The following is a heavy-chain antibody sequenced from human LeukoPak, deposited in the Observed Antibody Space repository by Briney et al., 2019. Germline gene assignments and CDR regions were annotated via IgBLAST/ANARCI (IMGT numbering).Heavy chain of an antibody. CDR3: ARDVAAAGTDPNFDY. V-gene: IGHV1-18*01. CDR1: GYTFTSYG. Sequence: GASVKVSCKASGYTFTSYGISWVRQAPGQGLEWMGRISAYNGNTNYAQKLQGRVTMTTDTSTSTAYMELRSLRSDDTAVYYCARDVAAAGTDPNFDYWGQGTLVTVSS. J-gene: IGHJ4*02. CDR2: ISAYNGNT. D-gene: IGHD6-13*01.